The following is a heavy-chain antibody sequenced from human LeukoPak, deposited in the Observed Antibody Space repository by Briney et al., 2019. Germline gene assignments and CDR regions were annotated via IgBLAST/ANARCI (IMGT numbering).Heavy chain of an antibody. CDR3: ARARYSGYDYDGGHFDY. CDR2: IWYDGSNK. CDR1: GFTFSNYG. Sequence: PGGSLRLSCAASGFTFSNYGMHWVRQAPGKGLEWVAVIWYDGSNKYYADSVKGRFTISRDNSKNTLYLQMNSLRAEDTAVYYCARARYSGYDYDGGHFDYWGQGTLVTVSS. J-gene: IGHJ4*02. D-gene: IGHD5-12*01. V-gene: IGHV3-33*08.